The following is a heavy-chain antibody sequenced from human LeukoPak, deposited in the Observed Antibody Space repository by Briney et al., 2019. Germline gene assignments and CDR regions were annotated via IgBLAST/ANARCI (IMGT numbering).Heavy chain of an antibody. CDR3: ARHSANSNDYYYYGLDV. CDR1: GGSVSSGSYY. CDR2: IYYTGRT. Sequence: SETLSLTCTVSGGSVSSGSYYWSWIRQPPGKGLEWIGYIYYTGRTNYNPSLKSRVTISVDTSKNQFSLKLSTVTAADTAVYYCARHSANSNDYYYYGLDVWGQGTTVTVSS. D-gene: IGHD4-11*01. V-gene: IGHV4-61*01. J-gene: IGHJ6*02.